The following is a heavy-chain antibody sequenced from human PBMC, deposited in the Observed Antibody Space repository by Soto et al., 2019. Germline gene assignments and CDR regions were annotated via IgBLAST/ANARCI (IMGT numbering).Heavy chain of an antibody. J-gene: IGHJ3*02. Sequence: SLRLSCTASGFTFAIFSMNWARQAPGKGLEWISNIRSDGTMFSADSLKGRFTISRDNARNSLSLQLNSLRAEDTAVYYCARDSSFAFDIWGQGTMVTVSS. CDR1: GFTFAIFS. V-gene: IGHV3-48*01. CDR3: ARDSSFAFDI. CDR2: IRSDGTM. D-gene: IGHD3-16*02.